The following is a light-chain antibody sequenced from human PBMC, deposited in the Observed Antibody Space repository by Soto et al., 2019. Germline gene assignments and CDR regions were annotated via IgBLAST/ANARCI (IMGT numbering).Light chain of an antibody. V-gene: IGLV2-14*01. Sequence: QSALTQPASVSGSPGQSITISCTGTSSDVGGYNYVSWYQQHSGKVPKLMICDVSNRPSGISNRFSGSKSGNTASLTISGLQAEDEADYFCSSYTSSTTDVFGTGTKLTVL. J-gene: IGLJ1*01. CDR2: DVS. CDR3: SSYTSSTTDV. CDR1: SSDVGGYNY.